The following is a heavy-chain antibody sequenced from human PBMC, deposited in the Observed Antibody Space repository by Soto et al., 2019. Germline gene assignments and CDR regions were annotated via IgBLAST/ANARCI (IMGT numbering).Heavy chain of an antibody. Sequence: QVQLVQSGAEVKKPGSSVKVSCKASGGTFSSYTISWVRQAPGQGLEWMGRIIPILGIANYAQKFQGRVTITADKSTSTVYMELSSLRSEDTAVYYCARPLGSSWSHAFDIWGQGTMVTVSS. CDR2: IIPILGIA. D-gene: IGHD6-13*01. V-gene: IGHV1-69*02. CDR1: GGTFSSYT. J-gene: IGHJ3*02. CDR3: ARPLGSSWSHAFDI.